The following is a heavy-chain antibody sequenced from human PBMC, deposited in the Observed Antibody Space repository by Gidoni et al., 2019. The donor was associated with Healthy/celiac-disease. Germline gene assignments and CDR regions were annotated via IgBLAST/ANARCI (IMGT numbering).Heavy chain of an antibody. CDR1: GFTFSSYA. CDR3: ALGVMSPAYY. V-gene: IGHV3-23*01. J-gene: IGHJ4*02. Sequence: EVQLLESGGGLVQPGGSLRLSCAASGFTFSSYAMSWVRQAPGQGLEWFSAISGSGGSTYYADSVKGRFTISRDKSKNTLYLQMNSLRAEDTAVYYCALGVMSPAYYWGQGTLVTVSS. CDR2: ISGSGGST. D-gene: IGHD3-22*01.